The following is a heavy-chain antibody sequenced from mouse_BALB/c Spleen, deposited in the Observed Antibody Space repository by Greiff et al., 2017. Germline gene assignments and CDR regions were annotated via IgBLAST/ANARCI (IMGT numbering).Heavy chain of an antibody. CDR3: ARQSRDGYPWFAY. CDR1: GFTFSSYG. CDR2: ISSGGSYT. Sequence: EVQLVESGGDLVKPGGSLKLSCAASGFTFSSYGMSWVRQTPDKRLEWVATISSGGSYTYYPDSVKGRFTISRDNAKNTLYLQMSSLKSEDTAMYYCARQSRDGYPWFAYWGQGTLVTVSA. V-gene: IGHV5-6*01. J-gene: IGHJ3*01. D-gene: IGHD2-3*01.